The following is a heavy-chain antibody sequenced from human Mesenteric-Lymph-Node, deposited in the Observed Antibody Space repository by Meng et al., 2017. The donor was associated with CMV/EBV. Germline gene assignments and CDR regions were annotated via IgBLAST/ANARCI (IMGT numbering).Heavy chain of an antibody. CDR1: GYSISSGYY. D-gene: IGHD3-3*01. J-gene: IGHJ4*02. V-gene: IGHV4-38-2*02. CDR3: ARMRFLEWSHYFDY. Sequence: SETLSLTCTVSGYSISSGYYWGWIRQPPGKGLDWIGTIYYSGSTYYNPSLKSRVTISVDTSKNQFSLKLSSVTAADTAVYYCARMRFLEWSHYFDYWGQGTLVTVSS. CDR2: IYYSGST.